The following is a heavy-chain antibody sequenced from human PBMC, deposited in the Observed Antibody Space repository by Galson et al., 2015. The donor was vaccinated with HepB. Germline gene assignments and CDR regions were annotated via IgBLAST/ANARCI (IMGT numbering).Heavy chain of an antibody. CDR2: TSYDGSKT. V-gene: IGHV3-30*03. J-gene: IGHJ4*02. D-gene: IGHD1-7*01. Sequence: SLRLSCAASGFSFGSFDMHWVRQAPGKGLEWVAFTSYDGSKTSYADSVRGRFTISRDNSRKTLFLQMSGLRVDDTAVYFCTKKESANSNYPAYFGSWGQGTLVAVSS. CDR1: GFSFGSFD. CDR3: TKKESANSNYPAYFGS.